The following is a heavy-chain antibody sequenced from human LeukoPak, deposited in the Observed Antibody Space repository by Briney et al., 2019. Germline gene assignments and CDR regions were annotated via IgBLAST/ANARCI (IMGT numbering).Heavy chain of an antibody. Sequence: GGSLRLSCAASGFTFSSYTMNWVRQAPGKGLEWVSSIISSSGYIYYADSVKGRFTISRDNAKNSLYLQMNSLRAEDTAVYYCARGAQYSSSHFDYWGQGTLVTVSS. CDR1: GFTFSSYT. J-gene: IGHJ4*02. CDR3: ARGAQYSSSHFDY. CDR2: IISSSGYI. D-gene: IGHD6-6*01. V-gene: IGHV3-21*01.